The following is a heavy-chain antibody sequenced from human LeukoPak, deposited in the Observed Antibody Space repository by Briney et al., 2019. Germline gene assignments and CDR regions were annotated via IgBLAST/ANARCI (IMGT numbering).Heavy chain of an antibody. Sequence: PGGSLRLSCAASGFTFSSYAMSWVRQAPGKGLEWVSAISGSGSSTYYADSVKGRFTISRDNSKNTLYLQMNSLRAEDTAVYYCAKEANYYDSSGYSTDYWGQGTLVTVSS. CDR3: AKEANYYDSSGYSTDY. D-gene: IGHD3-22*01. J-gene: IGHJ4*02. CDR1: GFTFSSYA. CDR2: ISGSGSST. V-gene: IGHV3-23*01.